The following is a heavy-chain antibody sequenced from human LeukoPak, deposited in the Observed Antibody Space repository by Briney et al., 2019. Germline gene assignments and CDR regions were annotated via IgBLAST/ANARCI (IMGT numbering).Heavy chain of an antibody. V-gene: IGHV3-74*01. CDR3: ARRLGYCSSTSCYVAPFDY. CDR2: INSDGSIT. CDR1: GFTFSNYW. D-gene: IGHD2-2*01. J-gene: IGHJ4*02. Sequence: GGSLRLSCAASGFTFSNYWMHWVRQAPGKGLVWVSRINSDGSITSYADSVKGRFTISRDNSKNTLYLQMNSLRAEDTAVYYCARRLGYCSSTSCYVAPFDYWGQGTLVTVSS.